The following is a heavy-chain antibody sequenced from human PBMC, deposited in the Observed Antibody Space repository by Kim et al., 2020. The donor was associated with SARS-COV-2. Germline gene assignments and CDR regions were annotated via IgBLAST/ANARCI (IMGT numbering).Heavy chain of an antibody. V-gene: IGHV1-69*01. D-gene: IGHD2-2*01. Sequence: AQKFQGRVTITADESTSTAYMELSSLRSEDTAVYYCGAVVVPAVGCGFDPWGQGTLVTVSS. J-gene: IGHJ5*02. CDR3: GAVVVPAVGCGFDP.